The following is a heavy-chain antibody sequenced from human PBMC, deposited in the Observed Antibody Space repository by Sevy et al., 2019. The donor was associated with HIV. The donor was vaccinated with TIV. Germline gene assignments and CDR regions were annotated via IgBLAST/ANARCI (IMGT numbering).Heavy chain of an antibody. CDR1: GFTFSSFA. CDR2: INGRGGSA. CDR3: ARPTPRIAPSSAAFFDY. J-gene: IGHJ4*02. V-gene: IGHV3-23*01. D-gene: IGHD1-26*01. Sequence: GGSLRLSCAASGFTFSSFARSWVRHIPGKGLEWVSTINGRGGSAYYADSVKGRFTLSRDNSNNTVFLQMNRLRDEDTAVYYCARPTPRIAPSSAAFFDYWGQGTLVTVSS.